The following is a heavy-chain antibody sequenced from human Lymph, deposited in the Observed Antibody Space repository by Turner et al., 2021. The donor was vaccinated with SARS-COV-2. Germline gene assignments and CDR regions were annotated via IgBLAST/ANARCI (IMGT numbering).Heavy chain of an antibody. Sequence: QVQLVQSGAEVKKPGSSVKVSCKASGGTFSSYAISWVRQAPGQGLEWMGRIIPVLGIANYAQKFQGRVTMTEDTSTDTAYMELSSLRSEDTAVYYCATVLCSGGSCYYYGMDVWGQGTTVTVSS. J-gene: IGHJ6*02. D-gene: IGHD2-15*01. CDR3: ATVLCSGGSCYYYGMDV. V-gene: IGHV1-69*04. CDR2: IIPVLGIA. CDR1: GGTFSSYA.